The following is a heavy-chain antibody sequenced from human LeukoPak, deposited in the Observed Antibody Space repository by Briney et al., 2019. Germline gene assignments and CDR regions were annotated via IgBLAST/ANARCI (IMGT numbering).Heavy chain of an antibody. CDR2: IYYSGST. Sequence: SETLSLTCTVSGGSISSYYWSWIRQPPGKGLEWIGYIYYSGSTNYNPSLKSRVTILVDTSKNQFSLKLSSVTAADTAVYYCARAPAAGRGNYFDYWGQGTLVTVSS. V-gene: IGHV4-59*01. J-gene: IGHJ4*02. D-gene: IGHD6-13*01. CDR1: GGSISSYY. CDR3: ARAPAAGRGNYFDY.